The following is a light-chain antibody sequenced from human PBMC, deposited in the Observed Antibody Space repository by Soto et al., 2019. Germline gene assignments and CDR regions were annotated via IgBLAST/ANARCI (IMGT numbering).Light chain of an antibody. CDR3: QQSYSDLGT. V-gene: IGKV1-39*01. J-gene: IGKJ1*01. Sequence: DIQMTQSPSSLSASVGDRVTITCRASQTISSYLNWYQQKPGKAPKLLIYAASSLQSGVPSRFSGSGSGTDFTLTISSLQPEDFATYYCQQSYSDLGTFGQGTKVDIK. CDR1: QTISSY. CDR2: AAS.